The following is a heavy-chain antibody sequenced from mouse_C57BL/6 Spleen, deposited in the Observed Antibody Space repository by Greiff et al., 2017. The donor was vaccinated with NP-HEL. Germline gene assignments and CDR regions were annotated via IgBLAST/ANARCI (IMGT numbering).Heavy chain of an antibody. CDR3: ANYYGSQHYYAMDY. D-gene: IGHD1-1*01. V-gene: IGHV1-59*01. J-gene: IGHJ4*01. CDR2: IDPSDSYT. CDR1: GYTFTSYW. Sequence: QVQLQQPGAELVRPGTSVKLSCKASGYTFTSYWMHWVKQRPGQGLEWIGVIDPSDSYTNYNQKFKGKATLTVDTSSSTAYMQLSSLTSEDSAVYYCANYYGSQHYYAMDYWGQGTSVTVSS.